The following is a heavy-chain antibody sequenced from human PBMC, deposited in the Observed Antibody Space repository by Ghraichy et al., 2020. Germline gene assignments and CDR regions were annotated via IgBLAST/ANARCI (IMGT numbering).Heavy chain of an antibody. V-gene: IGHV4-30-2*01. CDR3: AKKRVEQRRLDN. J-gene: IGHJ4*02. D-gene: IGHD1/OR15-1a*01. Sequence: SETLSLTCAVSGGSISTGGYSWSWIRQPPGKGLEWIGEINQSGITNYNPSLKSRVTISIDTSKKQFSLKLTSVTAADTAVYFCAKKRVEQRRLDNWGQGTQVTVSS. CDR2: INQSGIT. CDR1: GGSISTGGYS.